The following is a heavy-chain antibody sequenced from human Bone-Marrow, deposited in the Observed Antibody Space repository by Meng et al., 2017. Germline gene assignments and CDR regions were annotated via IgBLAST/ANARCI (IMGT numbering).Heavy chain of an antibody. D-gene: IGHD5-24*01. J-gene: IGHJ6*02. V-gene: IGHV3-9*01. CDR3: AKDIAYGGYMRGMDV. CDR1: GFTFDDYA. Sequence: SLKISCAASGFTFDDYAMHWVRRAPGKGLEWVSGISWNSGSIGYADSVKGRFTISRDNAKNSLYLQMNSLRAEDTALYYCAKDIAYGGYMRGMDVWGQGTTVTVSS. CDR2: ISWNSGSI.